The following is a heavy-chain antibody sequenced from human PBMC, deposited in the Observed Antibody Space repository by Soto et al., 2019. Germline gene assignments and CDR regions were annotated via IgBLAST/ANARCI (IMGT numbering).Heavy chain of an antibody. CDR2: INAGNGNT. CDR1: GYTFTSYG. Sequence: GASVKVSCKASGYTFTSYGMHWVRQAPGQRLEWMGWINAGNGNTKYSQKFQGRVTITRDTSASTAYMELSSLRSEDTAVYYCARETYYYDSSGYYYSRYFDLWGRGTLVTVSS. J-gene: IGHJ2*01. D-gene: IGHD3-22*01. CDR3: ARETYYYDSSGYYYSRYFDL. V-gene: IGHV1-3*01.